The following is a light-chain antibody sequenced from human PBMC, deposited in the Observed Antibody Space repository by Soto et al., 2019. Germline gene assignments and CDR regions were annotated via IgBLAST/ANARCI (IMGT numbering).Light chain of an antibody. CDR1: QSVSSSS. J-gene: IGKJ1*01. CDR2: GAS. Sequence: EVLLTQSPGTLSLSPGERAPLSCRASQSVSSSSLAWYQQKPGQAPRLLIYGASSRATGIPDRFSGSGSGTDFTLTISRLEPEDFAVYYCQQYGSSPLTFGQGTKVDIK. CDR3: QQYGSSPLT. V-gene: IGKV3-20*01.